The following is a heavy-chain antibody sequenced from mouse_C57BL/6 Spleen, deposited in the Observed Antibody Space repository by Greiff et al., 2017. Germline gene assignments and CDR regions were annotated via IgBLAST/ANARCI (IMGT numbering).Heavy chain of an antibody. J-gene: IGHJ2*01. CDR2: INYDGSST. D-gene: IGHD2-4*01. V-gene: IGHV5-16*01. CDR1: GFTFSDYY. CDR3: ARDRGGYYDSYFDY. Sequence: EVKVVESEGGLVQPGSSMKLSCTASGFTFSDYYMAWVRQVPEKGLEWVANINYDGSSTYYLDSLKSRFIISRDNAKNILYLQMSSLKSEDTATYYCARDRGGYYDSYFDYWGQGTTLTVSS.